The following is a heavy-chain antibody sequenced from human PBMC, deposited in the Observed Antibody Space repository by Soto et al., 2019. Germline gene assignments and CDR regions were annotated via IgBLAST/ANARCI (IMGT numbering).Heavy chain of an antibody. CDR3: ARGDVGYDYVWGSYRYTGVAFDI. Sequence: PGGSLRLSCAASGFTFSSYSMNWVRQAPGKGLEWVSSISSSSSYIYYADSVKGRFTISRDNAKNSLYLQMNSLRAEDTAVYYCARGDVGYDYVWGSYRYTGVAFDIWGQGTMVTVSS. CDR2: ISSSSSYI. D-gene: IGHD3-16*02. CDR1: GFTFSSYS. V-gene: IGHV3-21*06. J-gene: IGHJ3*02.